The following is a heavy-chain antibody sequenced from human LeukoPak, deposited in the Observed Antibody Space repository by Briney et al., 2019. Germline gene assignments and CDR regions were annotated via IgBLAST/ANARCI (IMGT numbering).Heavy chain of an antibody. CDR1: GFNFDDYV. CDR3: ARVKLYYYGSGSLSPTYYFDY. CDR2: INWNGGSR. V-gene: IGHV3-20*04. J-gene: IGHJ4*02. Sequence: GGSLSLSCAASGFNFDDYVMSWVRQAPGKGLEWVSGINWNGGSRGYADSVKGRFTISRDNAKNSLYLQMNSLRAENTALYYCARVKLYYYGSGSLSPTYYFDYWGQGTLVTVSS. D-gene: IGHD3-10*01.